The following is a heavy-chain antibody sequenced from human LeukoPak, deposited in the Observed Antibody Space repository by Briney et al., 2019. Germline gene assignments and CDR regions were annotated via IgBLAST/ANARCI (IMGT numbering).Heavy chain of an antibody. CDR3: ARVRGLLWFGELFQ. J-gene: IGHJ4*02. CDR1: GYTFTSYA. V-gene: IGHV1-3*01. Sequence: ASVKVSCKASGYTFTSYAMHWVRQAPGQRLEWMGSINAGNGNTKYSQKFQGRVTITRDTSASTAYMELSSLRSEDTAVYYCARVRGLLWFGELFQWGQGTLVTVSS. D-gene: IGHD3-10*01. CDR2: INAGNGNT.